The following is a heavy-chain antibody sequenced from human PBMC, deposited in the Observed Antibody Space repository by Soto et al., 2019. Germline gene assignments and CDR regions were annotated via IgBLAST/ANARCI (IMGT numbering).Heavy chain of an antibody. Sequence: SETLSLTCTVSGGSISSYYWSWIRQPPGKGLEWIGYIYYSGSTNSNPSLKSRVTISVDTSKNQFSLKLSSVTAAGTAVYYCARNPHSPYDILTGYRNNWFDPWGQGTLVTVS. CDR3: ARNPHSPYDILTGYRNNWFDP. CDR1: GGSISSYY. J-gene: IGHJ5*02. V-gene: IGHV4-59*01. CDR2: IYYSGST. D-gene: IGHD3-9*01.